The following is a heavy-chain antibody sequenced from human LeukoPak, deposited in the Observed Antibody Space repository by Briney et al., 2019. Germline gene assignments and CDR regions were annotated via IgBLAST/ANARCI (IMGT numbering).Heavy chain of an antibody. V-gene: IGHV4-59*08. D-gene: IGHD6-13*01. J-gene: IGHJ4*02. CDR1: GGSITSYH. CDR3: ARRGGRIAAFDY. Sequence: SETLSLTCSVSGGSITSYHWSWIRQPPGKGLEWIGYIYYSGSTNYNPSLKSRVTISVDTSKNQFSLKLSSVTAADTAVYYCARRGGRIAAFDYWGQGTLVTVSS. CDR2: IYYSGST.